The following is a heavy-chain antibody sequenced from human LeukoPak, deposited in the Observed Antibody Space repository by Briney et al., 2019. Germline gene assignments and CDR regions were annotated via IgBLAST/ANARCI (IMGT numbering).Heavy chain of an antibody. V-gene: IGHV4-39*07. J-gene: IGHJ4*02. CDR3: ARGRSITIFGDYFDY. CDR1: GGSISSSSYY. Sequence: PSETLSLTCTVSGGSISSSSYYWGWIRQPPGKGLEWIGSIYYRGSTYYNPSLKSRVTISVDTSKNQFSLKLSSVTAADTAVYYCARGRSITIFGDYFDYWGQGTLVTVSS. D-gene: IGHD3-3*01. CDR2: IYYRGST.